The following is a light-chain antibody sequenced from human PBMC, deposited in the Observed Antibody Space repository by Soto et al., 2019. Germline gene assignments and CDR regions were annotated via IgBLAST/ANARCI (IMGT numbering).Light chain of an antibody. Sequence: DIQMTQSPSTMSASVGDRVTITCRASQSISSWLAWYQQKPGKAPKLLIYDASSLESGVPSRFSGSGSGTEVTRTISSLQPDYSAPYYCQQYNSYSLTSGGGTKVESK. CDR1: QSISSW. J-gene: IGKJ4*01. CDR2: DAS. CDR3: QQYNSYSLT. V-gene: IGKV1-5*01.